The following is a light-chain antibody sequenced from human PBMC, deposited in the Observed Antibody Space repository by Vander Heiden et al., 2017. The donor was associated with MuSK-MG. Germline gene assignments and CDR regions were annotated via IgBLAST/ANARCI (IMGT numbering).Light chain of an antibody. V-gene: IGKV3-15*01. CDR2: DAY. CDR1: QSFSTT. Sequence: EIVLTQSPATLSVSPGDSVTLACRASQSFSTTLSWYQQKPGQAPRLLIYDAYTTAAGVPARFRGSGSGTEFTLTISTGQSEDFAVYYCHQYDDWPMYTFGQGTKLEIK. J-gene: IGKJ2*01. CDR3: HQYDDWPMYT.